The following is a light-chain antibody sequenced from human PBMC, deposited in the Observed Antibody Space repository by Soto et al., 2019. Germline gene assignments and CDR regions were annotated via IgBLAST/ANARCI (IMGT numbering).Light chain of an antibody. CDR1: NSDVGGYNY. CDR2: EVS. J-gene: IGLJ1*01. V-gene: IGLV2-14*01. CDR3: SSYTSISTLYV. Sequence: LTQPASVSGSPGQSLTISCTGTNSDVGGYNYVSWYQQHPGKAPELMIYEVSHRPSGVSNRFSGSKSDNTASLTISGLQAEDEADYYCSSYTSISTLYVFGTGTKVTVL.